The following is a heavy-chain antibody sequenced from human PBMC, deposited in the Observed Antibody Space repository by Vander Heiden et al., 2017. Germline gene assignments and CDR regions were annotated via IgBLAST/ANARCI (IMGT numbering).Heavy chain of an antibody. CDR3: AKDLAYYYISGKFDY. J-gene: IGHJ4*02. D-gene: IGHD3-10*01. CDR1: GFTFDDYA. V-gene: IGHV3-9*01. CDR2: ISWNTGTI. Sequence: EVQLVESGGGLVQPGRSLRLSCAASGFTFDDYAMHWVRQAPGKGLEWVSGISWNTGTIGYADSVKGRFTISRDNAKNSLYLQMNSLRAEDTALYYCAKDLAYYYISGKFDYWGQGTLVTVSS.